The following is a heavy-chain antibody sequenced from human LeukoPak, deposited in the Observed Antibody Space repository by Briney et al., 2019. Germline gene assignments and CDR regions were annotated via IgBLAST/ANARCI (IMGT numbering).Heavy chain of an antibody. CDR2: ISWDGGST. V-gene: IGHV3-43D*03. CDR1: GFTFDDYA. J-gene: IGHJ4*02. D-gene: IGHD2-2*01. Sequence: GSLRLSCAASGFTFDDYAMHWVRQAPGKGLEWVSLISWDGGSTYYADSVKGRFTISRDNSKNSLYLQMNSLRAEDTALYYCAKGESLVVPAAPFDYWGQGTLVTVSS. CDR3: AKGESLVVPAAPFDY.